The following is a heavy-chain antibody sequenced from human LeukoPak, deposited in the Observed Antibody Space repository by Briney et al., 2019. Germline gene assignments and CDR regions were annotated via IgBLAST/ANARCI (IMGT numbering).Heavy chain of an antibody. CDR1: NYSISSDYS. V-gene: IGHV4-38-2*02. J-gene: IGHJ4*02. CDR2: IYHSGST. CDR3: ARVEGQRAFDY. Sequence: SETLSLTCTVSNYSISSDYSWGWIRQPTGKGLEWIGSIYHSGSTYYNPSLKSRVIISIDTSKNHFSLKLSSVTAADTALYYCARVEGQRAFDYWGQGTLVTVSS.